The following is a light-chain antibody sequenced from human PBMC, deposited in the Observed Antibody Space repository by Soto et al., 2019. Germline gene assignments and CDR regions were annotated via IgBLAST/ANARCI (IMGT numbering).Light chain of an antibody. V-gene: IGKV3-20*01. CDR1: QSVSSTY. CDR2: GAS. J-gene: IGKJ2*01. Sequence: EIVLTQSPGTLSLSPGERATLSCRASQSVSSTYLAWYQQKPGQAPRLLIYGASIRATGVPDRFSGSGSGTDFTLTISRLEPEHFAVFYCQQYGSSSDTFGQGTKLEIK. CDR3: QQYGSSSDT.